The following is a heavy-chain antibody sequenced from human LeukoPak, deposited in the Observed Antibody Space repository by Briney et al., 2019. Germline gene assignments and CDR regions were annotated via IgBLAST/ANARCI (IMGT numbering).Heavy chain of an antibody. CDR3: ARDLEDIVVVPAAIRY. J-gene: IGHJ4*02. CDR2: INPNSGAT. D-gene: IGHD2-2*01. Sequence: ASVKVSCKASGYTFTGYFMHWVRQAPGQGLEWMGWINPNSGATNYAQNFQGRVTMTRDTSISTAYMELSRLRSDDTAVYYCARDLEDIVVVPAAIRYRGQGTLVTVSS. CDR1: GYTFTGYF. V-gene: IGHV1-2*02.